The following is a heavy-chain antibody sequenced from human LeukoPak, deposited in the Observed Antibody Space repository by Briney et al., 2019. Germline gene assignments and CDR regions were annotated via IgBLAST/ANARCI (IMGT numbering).Heavy chain of an antibody. J-gene: IGHJ4*02. CDR3: ARMGMAGTTSSGY. Sequence: SVKVSCKASGGTFNSYAISWVRQAPGQGLEWMGGIIPIFDTANYAQKFQGRVTMTTDTSTSTAYMELRSLRSDDTAVYYCARMGMAGTTSSGYWGQGTLVTVSS. V-gene: IGHV1-69*05. D-gene: IGHD1-7*01. CDR2: IIPIFDTA. CDR1: GGTFNSYA.